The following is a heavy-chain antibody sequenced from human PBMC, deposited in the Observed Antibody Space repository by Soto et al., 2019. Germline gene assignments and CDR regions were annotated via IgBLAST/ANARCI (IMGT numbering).Heavy chain of an antibody. J-gene: IGHJ4*02. V-gene: IGHV1-2*02. CDR1: GYTFTDYY. Sequence: QVQLVQSGAEVRKPGASVKVSCKASGYTFTDYYMHWVRQAPGQGLEWMGWINPKTGGTNYVQKFQGPVTMTTDTSITTAYMELSRLRSDDTAVYYCPRDGVVSDYFDAWGQGTMVTVSS. D-gene: IGHD2-15*01. CDR3: PRDGVVSDYFDA. CDR2: INPKTGGT.